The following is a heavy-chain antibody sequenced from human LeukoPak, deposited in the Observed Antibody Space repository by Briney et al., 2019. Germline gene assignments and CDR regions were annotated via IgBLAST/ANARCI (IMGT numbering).Heavy chain of an antibody. CDR3: ARDQCSGNGGGCRNYYFDY. J-gene: IGHJ4*02. CDR2: ISWNSGSI. V-gene: IGHV3-9*01. CDR1: GFTFDDYA. Sequence: PGGSLRLSCAASGFTFDDYAMHWVRQAPGKGLEWVSGISWNSGSIGYADSVKGRFTISRDNAKNSLYLQMNSLRAEDTALYYCARDQCSGNGGGCRNYYFDYWGRGTLVTVSS. D-gene: IGHD3-10*02.